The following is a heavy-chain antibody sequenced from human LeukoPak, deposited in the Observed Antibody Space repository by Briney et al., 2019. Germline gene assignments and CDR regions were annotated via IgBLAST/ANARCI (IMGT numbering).Heavy chain of an antibody. D-gene: IGHD6-13*01. V-gene: IGHV3-30*02. Sequence: GGSLRLSCAASGFTFSSYGMHWVRQAPGKGLEWVAVIWYGGSNKYYADSVKGRFTISRDNSKNTLYLQMNSLRAEDTAVYYCAKDRDYSSSWYYFDYWGQGTLVTVSS. CDR1: GFTFSSYG. CDR2: IWYGGSNK. CDR3: AKDRDYSSSWYYFDY. J-gene: IGHJ4*02.